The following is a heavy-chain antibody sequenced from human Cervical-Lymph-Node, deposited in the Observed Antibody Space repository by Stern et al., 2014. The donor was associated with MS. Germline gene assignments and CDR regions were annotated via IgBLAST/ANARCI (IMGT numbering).Heavy chain of an antibody. D-gene: IGHD3-16*01. V-gene: IGHV3-48*02. CDR3: ARDGIMITFGGFIIDP. CDR1: GFTFSSYS. CDR2: ISSSSSTI. J-gene: IGHJ5*02. Sequence: VQLVESGGGLVQPGGSLRLSCAASGFTFSSYSMNWVRQAPGKGLEWVSYISSSSSTIYYADSVKGRFTISRDNAKNSLYLQMNSLRDEDTAVYYCARDGIMITFGGFIIDPWGQGTLVTVSS.